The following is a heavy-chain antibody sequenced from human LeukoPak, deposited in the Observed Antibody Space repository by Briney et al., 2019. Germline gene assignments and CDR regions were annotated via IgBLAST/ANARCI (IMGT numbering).Heavy chain of an antibody. CDR1: GYTFTSYG. CDR3: ARDLDSSGFQPDAFDI. J-gene: IGHJ3*02. Sequence: ASVKVSCKASGYTFTSYGISWVRQAPGQGLEWMGWISAYNGNTNYAQKLQGRVTMTTDTSTSTAYMELRSLRSDDTAVYYCARDLDSSGFQPDAFDIWGQGTLVTVSS. CDR2: ISAYNGNT. V-gene: IGHV1-18*01. D-gene: IGHD3-22*01.